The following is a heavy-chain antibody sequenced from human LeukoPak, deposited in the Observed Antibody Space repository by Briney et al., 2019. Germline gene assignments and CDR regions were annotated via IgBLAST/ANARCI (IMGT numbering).Heavy chain of an antibody. Sequence: GGSLRLSCAASGFTFGNYWVHWVRQAPGKGLVWVSRINRDGSTTKYADSVKGRFTVSRDNAKNTLNLQMNSLRAEDTAVYYCARDKKSGESSEIDYWGQGTLVTVSS. CDR1: GFTFGNYW. V-gene: IGHV3-74*03. CDR3: ARDKKSGESSEIDY. CDR2: INRDGSTT. D-gene: IGHD3-10*01. J-gene: IGHJ4*02.